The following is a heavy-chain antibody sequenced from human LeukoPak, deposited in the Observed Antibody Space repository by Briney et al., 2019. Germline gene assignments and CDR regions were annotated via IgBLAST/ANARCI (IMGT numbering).Heavy chain of an antibody. J-gene: IGHJ4*02. CDR3: ARALGSSSDY. V-gene: IGHV3-74*01. Sequence: GGSLRLSCAASGFTFSSYWMHWVRQAPGKGLVWVSRMNSDGSSTSYADSVKGRFTISRDNAKNTLYLQMNSLRAEDTAVYYCARALGSSSDYWGQGTLVTVAS. D-gene: IGHD1-26*01. CDR2: MNSDGSST. CDR1: GFTFSSYW.